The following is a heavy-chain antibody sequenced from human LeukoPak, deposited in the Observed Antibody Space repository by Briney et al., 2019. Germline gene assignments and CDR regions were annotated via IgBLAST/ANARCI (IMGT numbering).Heavy chain of an antibody. J-gene: IGHJ4*02. CDR1: GFTFSAYA. V-gene: IGHV3-9*01. D-gene: IGHD6-13*01. CDR3: AKDYGYSSSWYDY. CDR2: ISWNSASV. Sequence: GGSLRLSCAVSGFTFSAYAMHWVRQAPGKGLEWVSSISWNSASVGYVDSVKGRFTISRDNAKNSLYLQMNSLRAEDTALYYCAKDYGYSSSWYDYWGQGTLVTVSS.